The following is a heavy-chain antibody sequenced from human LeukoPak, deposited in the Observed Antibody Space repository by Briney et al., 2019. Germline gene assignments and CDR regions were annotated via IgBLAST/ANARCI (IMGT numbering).Heavy chain of an antibody. CDR1: GGSISSYY. Sequence: SETLSLTCTVSGGSISSYYWSWIRQPAGKGLEWIGRIYTSGSTNYNPSLKSRITISVDTSKKQFSLKLSSVTAADTAVYYCARTNCGGDCRGYYYSYYMDVWGKGTTVTISS. D-gene: IGHD2-21*02. J-gene: IGHJ6*03. CDR2: IYTSGST. CDR3: ARTNCGGDCRGYYYSYYMDV. V-gene: IGHV4-4*07.